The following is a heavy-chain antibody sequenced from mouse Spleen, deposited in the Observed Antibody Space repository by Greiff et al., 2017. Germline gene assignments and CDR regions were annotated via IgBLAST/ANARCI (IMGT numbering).Heavy chain of an antibody. J-gene: IGHJ4*01. CDR2: INPNNGGT. CDR1: GYTFTDYN. Sequence: EVKLMESGPELVKPGASVKMSCKASGYTFTDYNMHWVKQSHGKSLEWIGYINPNNGGTSYNQKFKGKATLTVNKSSSTAYMELRSLTSEDSAVYYCASYYYGSRDYAMDYWGQGTSVTVSS. D-gene: IGHD1-1*01. CDR3: ASYYYGSRDYAMDY. V-gene: IGHV1-22*01.